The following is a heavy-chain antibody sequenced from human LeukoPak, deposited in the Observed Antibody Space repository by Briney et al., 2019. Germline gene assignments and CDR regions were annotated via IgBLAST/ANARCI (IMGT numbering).Heavy chain of an antibody. J-gene: IGHJ4*02. CDR2: ISSSSSYI. V-gene: IGHV3-21*01. CDR3: VRLGELSFTLDY. D-gene: IGHD3-16*02. Sequence: GGSLRLSCAASGFTFSSYSMNWVRQAPGKGLEWVSSISSSSSYIYYADSVKGRFTISRDNAKNSLYLQMNSLRAEDTAVYYCVRLGELSFTLDYWGQGTLVTVSS. CDR1: GFTFSSYS.